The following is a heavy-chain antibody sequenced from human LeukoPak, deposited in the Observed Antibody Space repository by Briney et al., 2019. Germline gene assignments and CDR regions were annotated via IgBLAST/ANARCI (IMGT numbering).Heavy chain of an antibody. V-gene: IGHV4-34*01. Sequence: SETLSLTCAVYVGSFRGYYWSWIRQPPGEGLEGIGEINHSGSSNYYPSLKSRVTISVDTSKNQFSLKLSSVTAADASVYYCARVNYYDSSGSFWWFDPWGQGTLVTVSS. J-gene: IGHJ5*02. CDR3: ARVNYYDSSGSFWWFDP. D-gene: IGHD3-22*01. CDR1: VGSFRGYY. CDR2: INHSGSS.